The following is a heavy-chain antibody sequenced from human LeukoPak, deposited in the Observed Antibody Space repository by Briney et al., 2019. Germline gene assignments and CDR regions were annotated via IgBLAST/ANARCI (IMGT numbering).Heavy chain of an antibody. J-gene: IGHJ5*02. CDR3: TRVNLRGSQYNWFDP. Sequence: GASVKVSCKTFGGTFRTHIFSWVRQAPGQGLKWMGKITPIIDSAKYSQKFRDRLTITGDSSTGTAYLQLSSLTPEDTALYYCTRVNLRGSQYNWFDPWGQGTLVIVSS. V-gene: IGHV1-69*08. CDR2: ITPIIDSA. D-gene: IGHD1-26*01. CDR1: GGTFRTHI.